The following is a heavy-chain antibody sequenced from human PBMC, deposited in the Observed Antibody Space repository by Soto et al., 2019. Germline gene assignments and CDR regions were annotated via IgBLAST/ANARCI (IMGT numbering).Heavy chain of an antibody. CDR2: IHYSGST. J-gene: IGHJ4*02. D-gene: IGHD6-13*01. CDR1: GGSISSYY. Sequence: QVQLQESGPGLVKPSETLSLTCTVSGGSISSYYWSWIRQPPGKGLEWIGYIHYSGSTNYNPSLKSRVTISVDTSKNQLSLKVRSVTAADTAVYYCARDSSSNWFELTIDYWGQGTLVTVSS. CDR3: ARDSSSNWFELTIDY. V-gene: IGHV4-59*01.